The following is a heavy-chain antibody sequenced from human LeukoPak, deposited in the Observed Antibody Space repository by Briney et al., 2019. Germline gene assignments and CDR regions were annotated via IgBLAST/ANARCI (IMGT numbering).Heavy chain of an antibody. CDR1: GFTFSSYA. CDR2: ISGSGGST. J-gene: IGHJ6*02. CDR3: AKGNDYSNYVGYYDYGMDV. Sequence: GGSLRLSCAASGFTFSSYAMSWVRQAPGKGLEWVSAISGSGGSTYYADSVKGRFTISRDNSKNTLYLQMKSLRAEDTAVYYCAKGNDYSNYVGYYDYGMDVWGQGTTVTVSS. V-gene: IGHV3-23*01. D-gene: IGHD4-11*01.